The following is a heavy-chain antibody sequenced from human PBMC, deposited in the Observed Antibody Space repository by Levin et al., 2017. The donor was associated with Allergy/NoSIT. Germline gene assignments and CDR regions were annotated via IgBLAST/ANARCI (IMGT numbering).Heavy chain of an antibody. CDR2: ITSSGSTT. CDR1: GFTFRDYY. J-gene: IGHJ3*02. D-gene: IGHD3-10*01. V-gene: IGHV3-11*01. CDR3: ARALWDAFDI. Sequence: GGSLRLSCAASGFTFRDYYMIWIRQAPGKGLEWVSYITSSGSTTYYADSVKGRFTISRDNAKNSLYLQMNSLRAEDTAVYYCARALWDAFDIWGQGTMVTVSS.